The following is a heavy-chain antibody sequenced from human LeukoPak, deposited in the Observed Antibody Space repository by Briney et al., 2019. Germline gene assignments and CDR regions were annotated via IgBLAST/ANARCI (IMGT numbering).Heavy chain of an antibody. CDR2: IYYSGST. D-gene: IGHD3-22*01. V-gene: IGHV4-39*01. CDR1: GGSISSSSYY. Sequence: SETLSLTCTASGGSISSSSYYWGWIRQPPGKGLEWIGSIYYSGSTYYNPSLKSRVTISVDTSKNQFSLKLSSVTAADTAVYYCARSLSRSYDSSGYYFDYWGQGTLVTVSS. CDR3: ARSLSRSYDSSGYYFDY. J-gene: IGHJ4*02.